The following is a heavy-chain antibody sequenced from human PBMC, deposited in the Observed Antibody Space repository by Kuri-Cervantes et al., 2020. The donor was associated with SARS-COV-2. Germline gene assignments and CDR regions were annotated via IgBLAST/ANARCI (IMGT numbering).Heavy chain of an antibody. D-gene: IGHD3-22*01. J-gene: IGHJ3*02. CDR2: ISGSGGST. Sequence: GGSLRLSCAASGFTFSSYAMSWVRQAPGKGLEWVSAISGSGGSTYYADSVKGRFTISRDNSKNTLYLQMNSLRAEDTAVYYCAKLRAYYYDSSGYYWDDAFDIWGQGTMVTVSS. V-gene: IGHV3-23*01. CDR1: GFTFSSYA. CDR3: AKLRAYYYDSSGYYWDDAFDI.